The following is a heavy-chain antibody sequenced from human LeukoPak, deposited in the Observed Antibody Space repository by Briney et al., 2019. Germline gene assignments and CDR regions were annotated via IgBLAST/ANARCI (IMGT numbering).Heavy chain of an antibody. CDR1: GYTFTSYA. J-gene: IGHJ6*03. CDR3: ARAPADSTYYYYMDV. CDR2: IIPIFGTA. V-gene: IGHV1-69*13. Sequence: ASVKVSCKASGYTFTSYAISWVRQAPGQGLEWMGGIIPIFGTANYAQKFQGRVTITADESTSTAYMELSSLRSEDTAVYYCARAPADSTYYYYMDVWGKGTTVTISS.